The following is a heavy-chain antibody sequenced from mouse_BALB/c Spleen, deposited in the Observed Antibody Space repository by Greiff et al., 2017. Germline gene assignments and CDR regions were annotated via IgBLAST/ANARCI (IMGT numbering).Heavy chain of an antibody. CDR1: GFTFSSYA. J-gene: IGHJ3*01. D-gene: IGHD1-2*01. Sequence: EVKLMESGGGLVKPGGSLKLSCAASGFTFSSYAMSWVRQTPEKRLEWVASISSGGSTYYPDSVKGRFTISRDNARNILYLQMSSLRSEDTAMYYCARGNGYLAWFAYWGQGTLVTVSA. CDR2: ISSGGST. CDR3: ARGNGYLAWFAY. V-gene: IGHV5-6-5*01.